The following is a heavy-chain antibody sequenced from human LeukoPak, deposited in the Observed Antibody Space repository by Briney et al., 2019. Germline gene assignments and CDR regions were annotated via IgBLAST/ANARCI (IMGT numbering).Heavy chain of an antibody. CDR3: ARSPLGSLSYFYYYYYYMDV. CDR1: GDSISSYY. CDR2: IYTSGST. J-gene: IGHJ6*03. Sequence: PSETLSLTCTVSGDSISSYYWSWIRQPAGKGLEWIERIYTSGSTNYNPSLESRVTMSVDTSKNQFSLKLSSVTAADSAVYYCARSPLGSLSYFYYYYYYMDVWGKGTTVTVSS. V-gene: IGHV4-4*07. D-gene: IGHD1-26*01.